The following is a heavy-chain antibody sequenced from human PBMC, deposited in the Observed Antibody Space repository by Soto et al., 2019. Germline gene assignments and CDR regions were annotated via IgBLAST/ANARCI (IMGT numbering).Heavy chain of an antibody. CDR3: ARDADTGYSSGWYVY. D-gene: IGHD6-19*01. CDR1: GFTFSSYS. Sequence: GGSLRLSCAASGFTFSSYSMNWVRQAPGKGLEWVSSISSSSSYIYYADSVKGRFTISRDNAKNSLYLQMNSLRAEDTAVYYCARDADTGYSSGWYVYWGQGTLVTVS. V-gene: IGHV3-21*01. CDR2: ISSSSSYI. J-gene: IGHJ4*02.